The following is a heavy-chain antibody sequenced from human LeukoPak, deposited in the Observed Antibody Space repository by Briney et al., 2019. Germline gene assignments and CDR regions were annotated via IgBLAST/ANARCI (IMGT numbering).Heavy chain of an antibody. CDR2: IIPIFGTA. CDR3: ARDLSNYYDSSGYLVNFDY. D-gene: IGHD3-22*01. J-gene: IGHJ4*02. Sequence: SVKVSCKASGGTFSSYAISWVRQAPGQGLEWMGGIIPIFGTANYAQKFQGRVTITADKSTSTAYMELSSLRSEYTAVYYWARDLSNYYDSSGYLVNFDYWGQGTLVTVSS. V-gene: IGHV1-69*06. CDR1: GGTFSSYA.